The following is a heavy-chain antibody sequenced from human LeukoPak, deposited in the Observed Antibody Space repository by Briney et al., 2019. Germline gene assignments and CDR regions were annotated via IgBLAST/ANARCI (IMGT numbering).Heavy chain of an antibody. CDR2: FDPEDGET. CDR1: GCTLTELS. V-gene: IGHV1-24*01. D-gene: IGHD3-22*01. CDR3: ATVFTMIVTGNWFDP. Sequence: ASVKVSCKVSGCTLTELSMHWVRQAPGKGLEWMGGFDPEDGETIYAQKFQGRVTMTEDTSTDTAYMELSSLRSEDTAVYYCATVFTMIVTGNWFDPWGQGTLVTVSS. J-gene: IGHJ5*02.